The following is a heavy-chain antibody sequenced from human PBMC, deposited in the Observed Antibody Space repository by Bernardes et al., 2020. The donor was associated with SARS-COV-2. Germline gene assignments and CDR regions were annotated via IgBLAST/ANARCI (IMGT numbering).Heavy chain of an antibody. CDR1: GYSFTSYW. D-gene: IGHD2-2*01. V-gene: IGHV5-51*01. CDR2: IYPGDSDT. Sequence: GESLKISCKGSGYSFTSYWIGWVRQMPGKGLEWMGIIYPGDSDTRYSPSFQGQVTISADKSISTAYLQWSSLKASDTAMYYCARWRDIVVVPAAMRKGFDYWGQGTLVTVSS. CDR3: ARWRDIVVVPAAMRKGFDY. J-gene: IGHJ4*02.